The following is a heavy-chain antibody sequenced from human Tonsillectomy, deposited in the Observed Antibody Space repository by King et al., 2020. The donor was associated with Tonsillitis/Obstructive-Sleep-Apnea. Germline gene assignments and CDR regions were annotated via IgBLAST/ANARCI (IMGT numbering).Heavy chain of an antibody. Sequence: VQLQQWGAGLLKPSETLPLTCAVYGGSFSGYYWSWIRQPPGKGLEWIGEINHSGSTNYNPSLKSRVTISVDTSKSQFSLELSSVTAADTAVYYCAREFLTTVMTDAFDIWGQGTMVTVSS. D-gene: IGHD4-11*01. CDR1: GGSFSGYY. J-gene: IGHJ3*02. CDR2: INHSGST. V-gene: IGHV4-34*01. CDR3: AREFLTTVMTDAFDI.